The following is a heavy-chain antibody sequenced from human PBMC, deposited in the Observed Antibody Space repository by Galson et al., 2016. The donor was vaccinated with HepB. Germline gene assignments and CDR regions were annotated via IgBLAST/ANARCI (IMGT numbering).Heavy chain of an antibody. CDR1: GFTFRSYA. V-gene: IGHV3-30*04. CDR2: ILFDGSNK. J-gene: IGHJ4*02. CDR3: ARDVYSSRLFDY. Sequence: SLRLSCAASGFTFRSYALHWVRQAPGKGLEWLAVILFDGSNKYYADSLKGRFTVSRDNSNNTLYLQMNSLRAEDTAVDYCARDVYSSRLFDYWGQGTLVTVSS. D-gene: IGHD6-19*01.